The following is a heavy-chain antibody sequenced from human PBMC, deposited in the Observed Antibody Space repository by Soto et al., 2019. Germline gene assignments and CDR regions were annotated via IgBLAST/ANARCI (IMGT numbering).Heavy chain of an antibody. J-gene: IGHJ5*02. CDR1: GFSLTTNGMC. CDR3: ARIPCGNYYTENFFDP. V-gene: IGHV2-70*01. D-gene: IGHD3-22*01. CDR2: IDWDDNT. Sequence: SGPTLVNPTQTLTLTCTFSGFSLTTNGMCLSWIRQPPGKALEWLALIDWDDNTYYSTSLNNRLTLSKDTSKNQVVLLVRHMGPVDTATYYCARIPCGNYYTENFFDPWGQGIPVTVSS.